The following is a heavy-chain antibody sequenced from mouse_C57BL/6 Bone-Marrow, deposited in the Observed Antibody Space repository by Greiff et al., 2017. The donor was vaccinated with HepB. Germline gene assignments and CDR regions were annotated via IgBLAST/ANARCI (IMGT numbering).Heavy chain of an antibody. J-gene: IGHJ4*01. CDR3: ARLNLLGPGAMDY. CDR2: IDPNSGGT. V-gene: IGHV1-72*01. CDR1: GYTFTSYW. Sequence: QVHVKQPGAELVKPGASVKLSCKASGYTFTSYWMHWVKQRPGRGLEWIGRIDPNSGGTKYNEKFKSKATLTIDKPSSTAYMQLSSLTSEDSAVYYCARLNLLGPGAMDYWGQGTSVTVSS. D-gene: IGHD4-1*01.